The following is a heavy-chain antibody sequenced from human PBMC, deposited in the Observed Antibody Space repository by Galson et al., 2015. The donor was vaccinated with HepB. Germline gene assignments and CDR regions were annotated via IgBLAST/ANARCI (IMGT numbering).Heavy chain of an antibody. Sequence: SVKVSCKASGYTFTSYGISWVRQAPGQGLEWMGWISAYNGNTNYAQKLQGRVTMTTDTSTSTAYMELRSLRSDDTAVYYCARDGGCSSTSCPTPGRLDYWGQGTLVTVSS. CDR2: ISAYNGNT. CDR3: ARDGGCSSTSCPTPGRLDY. J-gene: IGHJ4*02. D-gene: IGHD2-2*01. V-gene: IGHV1-18*01. CDR1: GYTFTSYG.